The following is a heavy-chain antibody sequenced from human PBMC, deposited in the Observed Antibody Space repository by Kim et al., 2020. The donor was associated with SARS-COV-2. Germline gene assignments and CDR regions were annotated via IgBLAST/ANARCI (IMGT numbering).Heavy chain of an antibody. Sequence: ASVKVSCKASGYTFTSYGISWVRQAPGQGLEWMGWISAYNGNTNYAQKLQGRVTMTTDTSTSTAYMELRSLRSDDTAVYYCASGGPGPSPPYGMDVWGQGTTVTVSS. CDR1: GYTFTSYG. V-gene: IGHV1-18*01. CDR2: ISAYNGNT. J-gene: IGHJ6*02. CDR3: ASGGPGPSPPYGMDV.